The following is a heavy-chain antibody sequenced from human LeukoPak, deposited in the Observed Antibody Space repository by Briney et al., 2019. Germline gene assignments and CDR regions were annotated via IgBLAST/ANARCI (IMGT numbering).Heavy chain of an antibody. CDR1: GFTFSSYW. J-gene: IGHJ6*02. CDR2: IKQDGSEK. CDR3: ARGRPLTYYYYGMDV. Sequence: QTGGSLRLSCAASGFTFSSYWMSWVRQAPGKGLEWVANIKQDGSEKYYVDSVKGRFTISRDNAKNSLYLQMNSLRDEDTAVYYCARGRPLTYYYYGMDVWGQGTTVTVSS. V-gene: IGHV3-7*01.